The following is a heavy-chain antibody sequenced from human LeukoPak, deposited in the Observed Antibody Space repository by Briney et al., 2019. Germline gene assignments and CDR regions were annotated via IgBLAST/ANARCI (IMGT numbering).Heavy chain of an antibody. V-gene: IGHV3-23*01. Sequence: GGSLRLSCAASGFTFSSYAMSWVRQAPGKGLEWVSAISGSGGSTYYADSVKGRFTISRDNSKNTLYLQMNGLRAEDTAVYYCANPGIAVAGPLRYWGQGTLVTVSS. J-gene: IGHJ4*02. CDR3: ANPGIAVAGPLRY. CDR2: ISGSGGST. CDR1: GFTFSSYA. D-gene: IGHD6-19*01.